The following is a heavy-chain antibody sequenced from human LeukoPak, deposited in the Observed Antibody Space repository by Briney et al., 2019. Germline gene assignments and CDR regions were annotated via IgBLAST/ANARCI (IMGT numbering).Heavy chain of an antibody. CDR1: GYTLTELS. CDR3: ATAQCLYSGYARWFDP. V-gene: IGHV1-24*01. CDR2: FDPEDGET. Sequence: GASVKVSCKVSGYTLTELSMHWVRQAPGKGLEWMGGFDPEDGETIYAQKFQGRVTMTEDTSTDTAYMELSSLRSEDTAVYYCATAQCLYSGYARWFDPWGQGTLVTVSS. D-gene: IGHD5-12*01. J-gene: IGHJ5*02.